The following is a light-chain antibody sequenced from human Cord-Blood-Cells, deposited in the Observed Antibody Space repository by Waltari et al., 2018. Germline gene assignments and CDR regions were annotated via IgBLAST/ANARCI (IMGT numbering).Light chain of an antibody. Sequence: QSALTQPASVSGSPGQSLTISCTGTSSDVGGYNYVSWYQQPPGKAPKLMIYDVSNRPSGVSIRFSGSKSGNTACLTISGLQAEDEADYYCSSYTSSSTRGVFGGGTKLTVL. V-gene: IGLV2-14*03. CDR3: SSYTSSSTRGV. CDR2: DVS. CDR1: SSDVGGYNY. J-gene: IGLJ3*02.